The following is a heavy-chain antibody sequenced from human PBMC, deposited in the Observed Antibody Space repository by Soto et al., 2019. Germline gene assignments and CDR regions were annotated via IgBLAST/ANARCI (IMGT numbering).Heavy chain of an antibody. D-gene: IGHD3-3*02. CDR2: INSDGSST. CDR3: ARPQHFWSGYYDL. Sequence: EVQLVESGGGLVQPGGSLRLSCAASGFTFSSYWMHWVRQAPGKGLVWVSRINSDGSSTSYADSVKGRFTISRDNAKHTLYLQMNSLRSEDTAVYYCARPQHFWSGYYDLWGRGTLVTVSS. V-gene: IGHV3-74*01. J-gene: IGHJ2*01. CDR1: GFTFSSYW.